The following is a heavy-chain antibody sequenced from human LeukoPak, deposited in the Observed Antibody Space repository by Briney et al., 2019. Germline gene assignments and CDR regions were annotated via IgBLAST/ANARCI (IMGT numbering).Heavy chain of an antibody. CDR2: IYYTGST. CDR1: GGSISTYY. Sequence: SETLSLTYTVSGGSISTYYWSWIRQPPGKGLEWIGYIYYTGSTNYNPSLKSRVTISVDTSKNQFSLKLSSVTAADTAVYYCARDRGDGYDYFWDYWGQGTLVTVSS. D-gene: IGHD5-12*01. CDR3: ARDRGDGYDYFWDY. V-gene: IGHV4-59*01. J-gene: IGHJ4*02.